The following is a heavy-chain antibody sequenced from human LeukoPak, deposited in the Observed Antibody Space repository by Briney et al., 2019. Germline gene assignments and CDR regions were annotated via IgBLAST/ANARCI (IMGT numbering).Heavy chain of an antibody. Sequence: PSETLSLTCTVSGGSISSYYWSWIRQPPGKGLEWIGEINHSGSTNYNPSLKSRVTISVDTSKNQFSLKLSSVTAADTAVYYCAGGGIVVVPAATRHLRWFDPWGQGTLVTVSS. CDR3: AGGGIVVVPAATRHLRWFDP. D-gene: IGHD2-2*01. J-gene: IGHJ5*02. CDR2: INHSGST. CDR1: GGSISSYY. V-gene: IGHV4-34*01.